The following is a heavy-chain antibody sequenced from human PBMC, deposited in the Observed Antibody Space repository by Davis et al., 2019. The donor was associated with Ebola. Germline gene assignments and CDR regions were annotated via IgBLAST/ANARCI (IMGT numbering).Heavy chain of an antibody. V-gene: IGHV1-2*02. CDR3: SAGSSP. Sequence: ASVKVSCKAPGFSFTDFYIHWVRQAPGRGLQWMGWISPANGDTAFSETFKGRVTLTRDTSINTVYMELRGLTSDDTAIYFCSAGSSPWGQGTRVTVSS. CDR2: ISPANGDT. D-gene: IGHD6-6*01. CDR1: GFSFTDFY. J-gene: IGHJ5*01.